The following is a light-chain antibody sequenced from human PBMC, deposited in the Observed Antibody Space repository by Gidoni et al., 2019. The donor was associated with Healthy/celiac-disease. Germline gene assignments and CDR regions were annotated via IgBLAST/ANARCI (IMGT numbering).Light chain of an antibody. J-gene: IGKJ1*01. CDR1: QSISSW. CDR3: QQYNSYSPTLT. V-gene: IGKV1-5*03. CDR2: KAS. Sequence: DIQMTQSPSTLSASVGDRVTITCRASQSISSWLAWYQQQQGKAPKLLIYKASSLESGAPSRFSGSGSGTEFTLTISSLQPDDFATYNCQQYNSYSPTLTFGQGTKVEIK.